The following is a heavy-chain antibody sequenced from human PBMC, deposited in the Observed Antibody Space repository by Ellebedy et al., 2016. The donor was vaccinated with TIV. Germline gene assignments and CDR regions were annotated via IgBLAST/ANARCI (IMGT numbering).Heavy chain of an antibody. CDR2: INNDGSTT. CDR1: GFSFSNSW. V-gene: IGHV3-74*03. D-gene: IGHD3-16*01. J-gene: IGHJ5*01. CDR3: ARTTDVPGVGDWFDS. Sequence: PGGSLRLSCAASGFSFSNSWMHWVRQAPGKGLVWISRINNDGSTTTYVDSVEGRFTISRDNAKNTLYLQMRSLRAEDTAVYYCARTTDVPGVGDWFDSWGQGSLVTVSS.